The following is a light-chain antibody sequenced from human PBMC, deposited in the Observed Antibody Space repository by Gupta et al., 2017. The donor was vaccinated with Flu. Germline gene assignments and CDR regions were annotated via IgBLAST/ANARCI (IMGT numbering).Light chain of an antibody. CDR1: NIGRTS. CDR2: DDY. CDR3: QVWDGRSDQYV. V-gene: IGLV3-21*02. Sequence: SYVVTQTPAVSVAPGQTATIACGGHNIGRTSVHWYRQKPGQAPVLVVYDDYARPSGIPERFSGSNSGNMATLTISRVEAGDEADYYCQVWDGRSDQYVFGAGTKVTVL. J-gene: IGLJ1*01.